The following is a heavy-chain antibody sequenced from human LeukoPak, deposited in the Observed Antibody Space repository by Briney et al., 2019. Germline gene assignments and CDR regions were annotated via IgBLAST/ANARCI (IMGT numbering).Heavy chain of an antibody. D-gene: IGHD4-17*01. V-gene: IGHV4-61*02. CDR2: IYTSGST. Sequence: PSETLSLTCTVSGGSISSGSYFWSWIRQPAGKGLEWIGRIYTSGSTSYNPSLKSRVTLSLDTSKNQFSLKLSSVTAADTAVYFCSRGPWPTTSLDLWGRGTLVTVSS. CDR3: SRGPWPTTSLDL. J-gene: IGHJ2*01. CDR1: GGSISSGSYF.